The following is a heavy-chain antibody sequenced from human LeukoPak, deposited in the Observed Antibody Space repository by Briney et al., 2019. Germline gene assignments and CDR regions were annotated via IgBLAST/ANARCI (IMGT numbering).Heavy chain of an antibody. Sequence: GGSLRLSSAASGFTFDDYTMHWVRQAPGKGLEWVSLISWDGGSTYYADSVKGRFTFSRDNSKNSLYLQMNSLRTEDTALYYCAKESRYYDFWSGDYSPYFDYWGQGTLVTVSS. CDR1: GFTFDDYT. J-gene: IGHJ4*02. CDR2: ISWDGGST. D-gene: IGHD3-3*01. CDR3: AKESRYYDFWSGDYSPYFDY. V-gene: IGHV3-43*01.